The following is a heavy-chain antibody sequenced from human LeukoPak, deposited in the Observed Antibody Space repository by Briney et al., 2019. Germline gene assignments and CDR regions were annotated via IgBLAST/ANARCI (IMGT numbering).Heavy chain of an antibody. CDR1: GGTFSSYA. V-gene: IGHV1-69*13. CDR2: IIPIFGTA. J-gene: IGHJ4*02. Sequence: SVKVSCKASGGTFSSYAISWVRQAPGQGLEWMGGIIPIFGTANYAQKFQGRVTITADESTSTAYMELSSLRSDDTAVYYCARDSTARERGSDYWGQGTLVTVSS. D-gene: IGHD6-25*01. CDR3: ARDSTARERGSDY.